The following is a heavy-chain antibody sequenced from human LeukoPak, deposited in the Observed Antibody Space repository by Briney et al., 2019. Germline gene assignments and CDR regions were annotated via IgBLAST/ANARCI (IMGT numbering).Heavy chain of an antibody. Sequence: RLSCTDSESTFADYGMSWVRQAPGKGLEGVSGINWKGDETAYADSVKGRFTISRDNAKNSLYLQMKSLRAEDTALYYCARDLSARSYSLGSWGLGIL. CDR3: ARDLSARSYSLGS. CDR2: INWKGDET. D-gene: IGHD2-15*01. CDR1: ESTFADYG. J-gene: IGHJ5*02. V-gene: IGHV3-20*04.